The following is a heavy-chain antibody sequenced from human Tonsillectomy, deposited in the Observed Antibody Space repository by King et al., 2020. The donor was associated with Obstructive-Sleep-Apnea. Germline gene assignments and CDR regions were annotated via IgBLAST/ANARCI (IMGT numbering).Heavy chain of an antibody. V-gene: IGHV3-23*04. J-gene: IGHJ4*02. CDR2: INTRGTT. D-gene: IGHD3-10*01. CDR1: GFTFSSYG. Sequence: VQLVESGGGMVQPGGSLRLSCAASGFTFSSYGISWVRQAPGKGLERVSSINTRGTTLYAGSGRGRFSISRDNSKYTVNLQVNSLRAEDTALYYCAKEGGGSGVYWVDSWGQGTLVTVSS. CDR3: AKEGGGSGVYWVDS.